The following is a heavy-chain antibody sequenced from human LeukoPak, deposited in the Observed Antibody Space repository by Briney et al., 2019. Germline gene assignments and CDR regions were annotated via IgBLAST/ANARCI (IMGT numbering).Heavy chain of an antibody. V-gene: IGHV4-34*01. CDR3: ARGRLSCDYVWGSYRPYYFDY. CDR2: INHSGST. J-gene: IGHJ4*02. D-gene: IGHD3-16*02. Sequence: SETLSLTCAVYGGSFSGYYWSWIRQPPGKGLEWIGEINHSGSTNYNPSLKSRVTISVDASKNQFSLKLSSVTAADTAVYYCARGRLSCDYVWGSYRPYYFDYWGQGTLVTVSS. CDR1: GGSFSGYY.